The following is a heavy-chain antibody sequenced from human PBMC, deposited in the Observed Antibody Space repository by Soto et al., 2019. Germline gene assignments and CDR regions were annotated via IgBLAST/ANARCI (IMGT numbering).Heavy chain of an antibody. CDR1: GFTFSSYA. Sequence: PGGSLRVSCAASGFTFSSYAMSWVRQAPWKGLEWVSAISGSGGSTYYADSVKDRFTISRDNSKNTLYLQMNSLRAEDTAVYYCAKSQGDFLSLFDYWGQGTLVTVSS. V-gene: IGHV3-23*01. D-gene: IGHD2-21*02. CDR2: ISGSGGST. J-gene: IGHJ4*02. CDR3: AKSQGDFLSLFDY.